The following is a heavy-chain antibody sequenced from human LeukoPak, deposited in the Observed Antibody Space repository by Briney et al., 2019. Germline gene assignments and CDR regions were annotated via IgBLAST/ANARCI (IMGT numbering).Heavy chain of an antibody. V-gene: IGHV3-23*01. CDR2: TNSGGTST. D-gene: IGHD2-8*01. CDR3: AKQSYARSLGE. Sequence: PGGSLRLSCATSGFPFSDFSMSWVRQAPGKGLGWISTTNSGGTSTYYAESVKGRFTISRDNSKNTLYLQMSSLRVEDTAVYYCAKQSYARSLGEGGPGTLVSVSS. J-gene: IGHJ4*02. CDR1: GFPFSDFS.